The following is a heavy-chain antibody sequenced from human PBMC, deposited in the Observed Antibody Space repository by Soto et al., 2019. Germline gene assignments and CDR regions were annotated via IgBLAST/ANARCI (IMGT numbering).Heavy chain of an antibody. V-gene: IGHV3-53*01. Sequence: GASVKVSCKASGYTFSSYAMHWVRQAPGKGLEWVSVIYSGGSTYYADSVKGRFTISRDNSKNTLYLQMNSLRAEDTAVYYCARDIYGGNGGLDYWGQGTLVTVSS. J-gene: IGHJ4*02. CDR2: IYSGGST. CDR1: GYTFSSYA. CDR3: ARDIYGGNGGLDY. D-gene: IGHD4-17*01.